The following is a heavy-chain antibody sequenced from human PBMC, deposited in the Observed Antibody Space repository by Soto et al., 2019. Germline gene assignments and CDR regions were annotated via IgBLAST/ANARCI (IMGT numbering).Heavy chain of an antibody. CDR1: GYSFTSYW. CDR3: ASHTTYCGGDCYREAFDI. D-gene: IGHD2-21*02. V-gene: IGHV5-51*01. Sequence: PGESLKISCKGSGYSFTSYWIGWVRQMPGKGLEWMGIIYPGDSDTRYSPSFQGQVTISADKSISTAYLQWSSLKASDTAMYYCASHTTYCGGDCYREAFDIWGQGTMVTASS. CDR2: IYPGDSDT. J-gene: IGHJ3*02.